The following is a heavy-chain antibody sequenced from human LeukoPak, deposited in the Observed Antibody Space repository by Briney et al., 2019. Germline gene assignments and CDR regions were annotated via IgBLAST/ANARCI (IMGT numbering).Heavy chain of an antibody. CDR3: RKGHYDDSA. Sequence: PGGSLRLSCVASGFTFTNFWMNWVRQAPGKGPEWVANIKPDGYEKYYVDSVKGRFTISRDNTKNLLYLQMNSLRAEHMAVYYCRKGHYDDSAWDQGTLVSVSS. D-gene: IGHD4-17*01. CDR1: GFTFTNFW. J-gene: IGHJ5*02. V-gene: IGHV3-7*01. CDR2: IKPDGYEK.